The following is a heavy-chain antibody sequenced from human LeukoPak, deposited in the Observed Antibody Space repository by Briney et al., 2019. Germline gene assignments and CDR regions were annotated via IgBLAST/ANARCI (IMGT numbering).Heavy chain of an antibody. V-gene: IGHV3-23*01. CDR2: ISSGGGNT. D-gene: IGHD1-26*01. Sequence: PGGPLRLSCAASGFTFNNYAMNWVRQAPGEGLEWVSSISSGGGNTNYADSVKGRFTISRDSSKNTLYLQMSSLRAEDTAVYYCVKGSSNVWDEFDYWGQGTLVTVSS. CDR1: GFTFNNYA. J-gene: IGHJ4*02. CDR3: VKGSSNVWDEFDY.